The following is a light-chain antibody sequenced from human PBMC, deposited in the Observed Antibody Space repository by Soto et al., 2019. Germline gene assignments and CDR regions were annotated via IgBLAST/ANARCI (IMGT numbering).Light chain of an antibody. Sequence: NQSPATLSVSKGERATLPCRASQRFXSHFGWYQPKPGQAPRLLIXGESTRATVIPARFSGSGSGTEFTLNIISMNSAYFGCSYCQHYNNLPIRPFGQGTRLEIK. J-gene: IGKJ5*01. V-gene: IGKV3-15*01. CDR2: GES. CDR1: QRFXSH. CDR3: QHYNNLPIRP.